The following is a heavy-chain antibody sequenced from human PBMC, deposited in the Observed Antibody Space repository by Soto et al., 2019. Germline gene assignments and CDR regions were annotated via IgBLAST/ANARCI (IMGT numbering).Heavy chain of an antibody. J-gene: IGHJ4*02. CDR1: GFTFSSYA. CDR2: ISGSGGST. V-gene: IGHV3-23*01. CDR3: AKENGYSSSWFEFDY. D-gene: IGHD6-13*01. Sequence: EVQLLESVGGLVQPGGSLRLSCAASGFTFSSYAMSWVRQAPGQGLEWVSAISGSGGSTYYADSVKGRFTISRDNSKNALYLQMNRLRAEDTAVYYCAKENGYSSSWFEFDYCGQGTLVTVSS.